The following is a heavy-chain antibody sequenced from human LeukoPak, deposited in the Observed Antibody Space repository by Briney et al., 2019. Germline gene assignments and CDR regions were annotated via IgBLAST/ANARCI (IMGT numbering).Heavy chain of an antibody. D-gene: IGHD3-10*01. J-gene: IGHJ6*03. CDR1: GGSFSDYY. V-gene: IGHV4-34*01. Sequence: SETLSLTCAVYGGSFSDYYWGWIRQPPGKGLEWIGEITPSGSTNYNPSLKSRVTMSVDTSKNQFSLKLSSVTAADTAVYYCARAPLLWFGDLSYYYYMDVWGKGTTVTVSS. CDR2: ITPSGST. CDR3: ARAPLLWFGDLSYYYYMDV.